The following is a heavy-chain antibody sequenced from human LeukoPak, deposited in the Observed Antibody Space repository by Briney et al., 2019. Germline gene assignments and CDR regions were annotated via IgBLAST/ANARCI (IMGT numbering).Heavy chain of an antibody. Sequence: ASVKVSCKASGYTFTSYGISWVRQAPGQGIEWMGWISAYNGNTNYAQKLQGRVTMTTDTSTSTAYMELRSLRSDDTAVYYCARANYYDSSGYYGTLGYWGQGTLVTVSS. CDR2: ISAYNGNT. CDR1: GYTFTSYG. J-gene: IGHJ4*02. D-gene: IGHD3-22*01. V-gene: IGHV1-18*01. CDR3: ARANYYDSSGYYGTLGY.